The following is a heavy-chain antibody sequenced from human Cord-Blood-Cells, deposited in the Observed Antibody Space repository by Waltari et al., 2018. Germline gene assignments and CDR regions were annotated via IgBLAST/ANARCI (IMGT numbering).Heavy chain of an antibody. Sequence: QVQLQQWGAGLLKPSETLSLTCAVYGGSFSGYYWSWIRQPPGKGLAWIGEINHSGSTNYNPSLKRRVTISVDTSKNQFSLKLSSVTAADTAVYYCARLPTHCGGDCYSLYYFDYWGQGTLVTVSS. CDR2: INHSGST. V-gene: IGHV4-34*01. CDR3: ARLPTHCGGDCYSLYYFDY. J-gene: IGHJ4*02. D-gene: IGHD2-21*02. CDR1: GGSFSGYY.